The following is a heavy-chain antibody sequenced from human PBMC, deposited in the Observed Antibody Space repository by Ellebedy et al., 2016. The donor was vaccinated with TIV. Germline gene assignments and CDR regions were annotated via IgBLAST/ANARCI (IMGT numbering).Heavy chain of an antibody. CDR3: AHSPQGPFPFDY. Sequence: SGPTLVXPTQTLTLTCTFSGFSLSTSGMRVSWIRQPPGKALEWLARIDWDDDKFYSTSLKSRLTITKDTSKNQVVLTMTNMDPVDTATYYCAHSPQGPFPFDYWGQGTLVTVSS. CDR2: IDWDDDK. V-gene: IGHV2-70*12. CDR1: GFSLSTSGMR. J-gene: IGHJ4*02.